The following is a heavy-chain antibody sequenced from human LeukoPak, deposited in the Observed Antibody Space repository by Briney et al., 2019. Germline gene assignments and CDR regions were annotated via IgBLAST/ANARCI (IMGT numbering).Heavy chain of an antibody. D-gene: IGHD3-22*01. J-gene: IGHJ4*02. V-gene: IGHV4-34*01. CDR1: GGSFSGYF. Sequence: PSETLSLTCAVYGGSFSGYFWTWIRQPPGKGLEWIGEVNHSGSTNYNPSLKSRVTISVDMSKNQFSLKLSSVTAADTAVYYCARNYYDSSGYLPDWGQGTLVTVSS. CDR2: VNHSGST. CDR3: ARNYYDSSGYLPD.